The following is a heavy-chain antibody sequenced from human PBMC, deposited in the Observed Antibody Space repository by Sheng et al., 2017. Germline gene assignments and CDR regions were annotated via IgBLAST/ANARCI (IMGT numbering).Heavy chain of an antibody. CDR1: GGTFSNFA. J-gene: IGHJ6*03. Sequence: QVQLVQSGAEVKKPGSSVKVSCKTSGGTFSNFAIGWMRQAPGQGLEWMGGSVPLSGITKYAQKFQGRVTISTDESTGTAYMELRTLKSVDTAVYYCARLRRAPYYFMDVWGTGTTVTVSS. CDR2: SVPLSGIT. CDR3: ARLRRAPYYFMDV. V-gene: IGHV1-69*05.